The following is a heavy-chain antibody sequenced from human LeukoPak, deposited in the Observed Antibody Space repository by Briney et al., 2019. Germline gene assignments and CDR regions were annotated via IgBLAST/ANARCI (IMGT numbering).Heavy chain of an antibody. Sequence: SETLPLTCTVSGGSISSYYWSWIRRPPGKGLEWIGYIYYSGSTNYNPSLKSRVTISVDTSKNQFSLKLSSVTAADTAVYYCARGLLSGYDFWSGYPYYFDYWGQGTLVTVSS. CDR3: ARGLLSGYDFWSGYPYYFDY. J-gene: IGHJ4*02. CDR1: GGSISSYY. CDR2: IYYSGST. V-gene: IGHV4-59*01. D-gene: IGHD3-3*01.